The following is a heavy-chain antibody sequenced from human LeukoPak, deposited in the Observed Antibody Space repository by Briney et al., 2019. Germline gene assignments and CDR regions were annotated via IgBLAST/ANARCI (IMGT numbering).Heavy chain of an antibody. CDR1: GFTFSNAW. D-gene: IGHD3-10*01. V-gene: IGHV3-15*01. CDR2: IKSKTDGGTT. CDR3: ARKEITMLRGPNYLDY. J-gene: IGHJ4*02. Sequence: PGGSLRLSCAASGFTFSNAWMSWVRQAPGKGLEWVGRIKSKTDGGTTDYAAPVKGRFTISRDDSKNTLYLQMNSLRGDDTAVYYCARKEITMLRGPNYLDYWGQGTLVTVSS.